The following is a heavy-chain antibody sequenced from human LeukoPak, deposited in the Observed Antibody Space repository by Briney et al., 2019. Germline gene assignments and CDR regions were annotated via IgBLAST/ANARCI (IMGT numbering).Heavy chain of an antibody. D-gene: IGHD3-10*01. J-gene: IGHJ3*02. Sequence: SLRLSCAASGFPFDDYAMHWVRQAPGKGLEWVSGISWNSGSIGYADSVKGRFTISRDNAKNSLYLQMNSLRAEDMALYYCAKDSGSGAFDIWGQGTMVTVSS. V-gene: IGHV3-9*03. CDR2: ISWNSGSI. CDR3: AKDSGSGAFDI. CDR1: GFPFDDYA.